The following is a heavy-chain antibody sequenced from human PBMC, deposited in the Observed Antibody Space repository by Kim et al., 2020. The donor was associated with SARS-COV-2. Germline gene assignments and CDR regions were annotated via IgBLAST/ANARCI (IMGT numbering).Heavy chain of an antibody. CDR1: GYTFTSYD. CDR3: ARPVFWSGLGFFDS. V-gene: IGHV1-8*01. Sequence: ASVKVSCKTSGYTFTSYDINWVRQATGQGLEWMGWMSPHSGNTVYAREFQGRVTMTRNTSIGTAYMEMSSLRSEDTAVYYCARPVFWSGLGFFDSWGQGTLVTVSS. D-gene: IGHD3-3*01. CDR2: MSPHSGNT. J-gene: IGHJ4*02.